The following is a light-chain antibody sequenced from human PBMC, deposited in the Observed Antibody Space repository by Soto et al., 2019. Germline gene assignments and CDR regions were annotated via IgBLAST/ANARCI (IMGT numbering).Light chain of an antibody. V-gene: IGLV2-14*03. Sequence: QSVLTQPASGSGSPGQSITISCTGTSSDVGGYNYVSWYQHHPGKAPKLMIFDVSNRPSGVSNRFSGSKSANTASLTISGLQAEDEADYYCSSYTSSSTPYVFGTGTKVTVL. CDR2: DVS. CDR1: SSDVGGYNY. J-gene: IGLJ1*01. CDR3: SSYTSSSTPYV.